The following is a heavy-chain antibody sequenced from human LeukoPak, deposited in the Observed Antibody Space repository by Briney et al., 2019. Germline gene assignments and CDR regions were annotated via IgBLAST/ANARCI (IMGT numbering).Heavy chain of an antibody. V-gene: IGHV4-59*01. Sequence: SETLSLTCTVSGGSISSYYWSWIRQPPGKGLEWIGYIYYSGSTNYNPSLKSRVTISVDTSKNQFSLKLSSVTAADTAVYYCARRYSYGYFLDYWGQGTLVTVSP. CDR2: IYYSGST. D-gene: IGHD5-18*01. CDR3: ARRYSYGYFLDY. J-gene: IGHJ4*02. CDR1: GGSISSYY.